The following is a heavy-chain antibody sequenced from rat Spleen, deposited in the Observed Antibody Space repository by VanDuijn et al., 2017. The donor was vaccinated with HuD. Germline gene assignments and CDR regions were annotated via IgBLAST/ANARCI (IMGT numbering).Heavy chain of an antibody. CDR2: ITNSGGST. CDR1: GFTFSNYY. J-gene: IGHJ2*01. V-gene: IGHV5-25*01. Sequence: EVQLVESDGGLVQPGRSLKLSCAASGFTFSNYYMAWVRQAPTKGLEWVASITNSGGSTYYRDSVKGRFTISRDNAKSTLYLQMDSLKSEDTATYYCARSVFDYWGQGVMVTVSS. CDR3: ARSVFDY.